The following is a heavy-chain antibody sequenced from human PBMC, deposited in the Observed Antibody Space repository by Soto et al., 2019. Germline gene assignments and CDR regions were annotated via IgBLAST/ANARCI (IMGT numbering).Heavy chain of an antibody. CDR2: ISGSGSST. Sequence: EVQVLESGGGLVQPGGSLRLSCAASGITLNNYAMSWVRKAPGKGLEWVSGISGSGSSTHYADSVKGRFTIARDNSKNPLYLQVNSLRDEYTAIYYWVRISPYGGPAIWGQGTMVTVS. CDR3: VRISPYGGPAI. D-gene: IGHD3-16*01. J-gene: IGHJ3*02. CDR1: GITLNNYA. V-gene: IGHV3-23*01.